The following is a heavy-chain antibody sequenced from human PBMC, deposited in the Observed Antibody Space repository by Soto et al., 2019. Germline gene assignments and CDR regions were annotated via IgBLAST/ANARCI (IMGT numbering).Heavy chain of an antibody. Sequence: QVQLQESGPELVKPSETLSLTCTVSADSITSYYWSWIRQPPGKGLEWIGYIYRSGSTNYNPSLPIRDTIPVDTAKNHIPLKLSSVTAADTAVYYCARDAPYLLDVFQMWGQATVVTVSS. CDR3: ARDAPYLLDVFQM. V-gene: IGHV4-4*08. D-gene: IGHD1-26*01. J-gene: IGHJ3*02. CDR2: IYRSGST. CDR1: ADSITSYY.